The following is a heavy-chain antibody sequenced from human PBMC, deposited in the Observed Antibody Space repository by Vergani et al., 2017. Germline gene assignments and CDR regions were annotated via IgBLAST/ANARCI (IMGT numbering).Heavy chain of an antibody. CDR3: ARDHTYDSSGYYYVSFDY. CDR1: GFTFSSSS. J-gene: IGHJ4*02. CDR2: ISSSSSYI. V-gene: IGHV3-21*01. Sequence: EVQLVESGGGLVKPGGSLRLSCAASGFTFSSSSMNWVRQAPGKGLEWVSSISSSSSYIYYADSVKGRFTISRDNAKNSLYLQMNSLRAEDTAVYYCARDHTYDSSGYYYVSFDYWGQGTLVTVSS. D-gene: IGHD3-22*01.